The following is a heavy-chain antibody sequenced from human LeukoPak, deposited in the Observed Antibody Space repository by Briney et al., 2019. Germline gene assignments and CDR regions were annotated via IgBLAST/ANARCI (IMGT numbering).Heavy chain of an antibody. CDR3: ARAHITMIVVVPYGMDV. V-gene: IGHV4-59*12. J-gene: IGHJ6*02. D-gene: IGHD3-22*01. Sequence: SETLSLTCTVSGGSISSYYWSWIRQPPGKGLEWIGYIYYSGSTNYNPSLKSRVAISVDTSKNQFSLKLSSVTAADTAVYYCARAHITMIVVVPYGMDVWGQGTTVTVSS. CDR2: IYYSGST. CDR1: GGSISSYY.